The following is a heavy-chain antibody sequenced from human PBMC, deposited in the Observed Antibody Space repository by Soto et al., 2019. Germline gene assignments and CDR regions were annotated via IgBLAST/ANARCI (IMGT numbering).Heavy chain of an antibody. V-gene: IGHV3-21*06. Sequence: EVQMVESGGTLVKPGGSLRLSCATSGFIFSNYPMDWVRQAPGKGLEWLSSISSTGSFMYFADSVRGRFTISRDNAKNSLFLQMNSLRVEDTAVYYCARGPRYSGNSLDLWGQGTLVTVSS. CDR1: GFIFSNYP. J-gene: IGHJ5*02. CDR3: ARGPRYSGNSLDL. D-gene: IGHD1-26*01. CDR2: ISSTGSFM.